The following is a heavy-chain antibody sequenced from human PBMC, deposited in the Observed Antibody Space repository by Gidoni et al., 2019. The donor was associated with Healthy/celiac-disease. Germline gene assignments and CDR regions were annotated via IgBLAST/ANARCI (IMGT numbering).Heavy chain of an antibody. CDR3: AKDVKDIVARRAFDI. J-gene: IGHJ3*02. D-gene: IGHD5-12*01. V-gene: IGHV3-23*01. CDR1: GFTFSSYA. Sequence: EVQLLESGGGLVQPGGSLRLSCAASGFTFSSYAMSWVRQAPGKGLEWVSASSGSGGSTYYADSVKGRFTISRDNSKNTRYLQMNSLRAEDTAVYYCAKDVKDIVARRAFDIWGQGTMVTVSS. CDR2: SSGSGGST.